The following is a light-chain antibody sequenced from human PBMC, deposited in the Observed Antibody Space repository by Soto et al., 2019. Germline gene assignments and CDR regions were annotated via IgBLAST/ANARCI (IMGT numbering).Light chain of an antibody. CDR3: SSYTARGTRV. CDR1: KSDIGVYDF. CDR2: EVV. J-gene: IGLJ1*01. V-gene: IGLV2-8*01. Sequence: QSALTQPPSASGSPGQSVTISCTGTKSDIGVYDFVSWYQHHPGKAPRLIIYEVVQRPSGVPDRFSGSKSGNTASLTVSGLQAEDEADYYCSSYTARGTRVFGTGTKLTVL.